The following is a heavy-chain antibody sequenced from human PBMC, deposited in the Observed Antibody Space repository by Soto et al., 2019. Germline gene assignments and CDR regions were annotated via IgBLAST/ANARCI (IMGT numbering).Heavy chain of an antibody. V-gene: IGHV1-69*13. J-gene: IGHJ4*02. CDR3: ARDNSLRWLQSDY. CDR2: IIPIFGTA. Sequence: ASVKVSCKASGGTFSSYAISWVRQAPGQGLEWMGGIIPIFGTANYAQKFQGRVTITADESTSTAYMELSSLRSEDTAVYYCARDNSLRWLQSDYWGQGTLVTVSS. D-gene: IGHD5-12*01. CDR1: GGTFSSYA.